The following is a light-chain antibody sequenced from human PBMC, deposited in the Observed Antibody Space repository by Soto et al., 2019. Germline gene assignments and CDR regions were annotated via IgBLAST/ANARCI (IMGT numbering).Light chain of an antibody. CDR1: PSVKSN. Sequence: ETLMTQSPDTLSVSPGDRATLSCRASPSVKSNLAWYQQKPGQAPRLLIFGASTRASSVPARFSGSGSGTDFTLTISSLQSEDAAVYYCQQYNAWPLTFGGGTRVEVK. V-gene: IGKV3-15*01. CDR2: GAS. J-gene: IGKJ4*01. CDR3: QQYNAWPLT.